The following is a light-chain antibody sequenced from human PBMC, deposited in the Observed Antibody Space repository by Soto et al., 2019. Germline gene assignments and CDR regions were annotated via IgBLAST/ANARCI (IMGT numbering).Light chain of an antibody. CDR2: KAS. V-gene: IGKV1-5*03. CDR3: QLATSLPPWT. CDR1: QTISSW. J-gene: IGKJ1*01. Sequence: DIQMTQSPSTLSGSVGDRVTITCRASQTISSWLAWYQQKPGKAPKLLIYKASTLKSGVPSRFSGSGSGTEFTLTISSLQPEDIATYYCQLATSLPPWTFGQGTKV.